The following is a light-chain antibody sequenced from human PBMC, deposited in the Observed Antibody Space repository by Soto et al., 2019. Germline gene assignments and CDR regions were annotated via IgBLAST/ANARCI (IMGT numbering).Light chain of an antibody. V-gene: IGKV3-11*01. Sequence: EVVLTQSPATLSLSPGERATLSCRASQNVRTFLDWYQQKPGQAPRLLSYGASNRATGIPAKFSGSGSGTDFTLTISSLEPEDFAVYYCRQHSHWPPWTLGQGTRVEIQ. J-gene: IGKJ1*01. CDR1: QNVRTF. CDR3: RQHSHWPPWT. CDR2: GAS.